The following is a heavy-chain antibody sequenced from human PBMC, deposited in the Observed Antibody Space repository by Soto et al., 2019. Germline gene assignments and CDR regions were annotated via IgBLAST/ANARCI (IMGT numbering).Heavy chain of an antibody. V-gene: IGHV4-31*03. CDR3: ARDGGSSGYYNGSDYYGMDV. Sequence: PSETLSLTCTVSGCSISSGGYYWSWIRQHPGKGLEWIGYIYYSGSTYYNPSLKSRVTISVDTSKNQFSLKLSSVTAADTAVYYRARDGGSSGYYNGSDYYGMDVWGQGTTVTVSS. CDR2: IYYSGST. J-gene: IGHJ6*02. CDR1: GCSISSGGYY. D-gene: IGHD3-22*01.